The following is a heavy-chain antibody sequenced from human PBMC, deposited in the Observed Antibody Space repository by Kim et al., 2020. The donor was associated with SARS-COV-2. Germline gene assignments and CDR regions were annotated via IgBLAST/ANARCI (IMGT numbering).Heavy chain of an antibody. D-gene: IGHD2-2*01. J-gene: IGHJ4*02. Sequence: VKGRFTISRDNSKNPLYLQMNSLRAEDTAVYYCARDYACSSTSCYAFDYWGQGTLVTVSS. CDR3: ARDYACSSTSCYAFDY. V-gene: IGHV3-30*07.